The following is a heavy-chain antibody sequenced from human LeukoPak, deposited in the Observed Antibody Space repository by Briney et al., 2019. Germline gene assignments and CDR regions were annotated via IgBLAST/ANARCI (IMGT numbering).Heavy chain of an antibody. V-gene: IGHV1-69*13. Sequence: SVKVSCKASGGTFSSYAISWVRQAPGQGLEWMGGIIPIFGTANYAQKFQGRVTITADESTSTAYMELSSLRSEDTAVYYCATKRMYSNFDYYYYYMDVRGKGTTVTVSS. CDR2: IIPIFGTA. D-gene: IGHD4-11*01. CDR3: ATKRMYSNFDYYYYYMDV. J-gene: IGHJ6*03. CDR1: GGTFSSYA.